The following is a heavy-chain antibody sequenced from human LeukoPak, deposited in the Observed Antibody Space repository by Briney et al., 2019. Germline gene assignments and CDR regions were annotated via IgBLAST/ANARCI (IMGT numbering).Heavy chain of an antibody. CDR1: GVTFSTYG. J-gene: IGHJ3*02. V-gene: IGHV3-30*03. CDR3: ALQSDAFDI. Sequence: GGSLRLSCAASGVTFSTYGLHWVRQAPGKGLEWVALISYDGGNKNYISSVKGRFTISRDNSKNTLYLQMNSLRTEDTAVYYCALQSDAFDIWGQGTMVTVSS. D-gene: IGHD5-24*01. CDR2: ISYDGGNK.